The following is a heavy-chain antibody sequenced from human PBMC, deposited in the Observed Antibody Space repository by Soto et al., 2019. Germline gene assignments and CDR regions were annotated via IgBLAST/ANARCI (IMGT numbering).Heavy chain of an antibody. D-gene: IGHD6-19*01. CDR2: ISSDGSNI. Sequence: EVQLVESGGGLVQPGGSLRLSCAASGFTFSRYWMHWVRQAPGKGLVWVSRISSDGSNIIYADSVKGRFTISRDDAKNTLYLQLNNLRDEDTAVYYCGRHQTMAGPTTLDYWGQGALLTVSS. CDR1: GFTFSRYW. V-gene: IGHV3-74*01. CDR3: GRHQTMAGPTTLDY. J-gene: IGHJ4*02.